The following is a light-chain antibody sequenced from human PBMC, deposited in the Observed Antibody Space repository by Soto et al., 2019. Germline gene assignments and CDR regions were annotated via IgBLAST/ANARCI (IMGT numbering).Light chain of an antibody. V-gene: IGLV3-27*01. Sequence: SYELTQPSSVSVSPGQTARITCSGAVLAKKYARWFQQKPGQAPVLVIYKDSERPSGIPERFSGSSSGTTVTLTISGAQVEDEADYYCYSAADNNLGVFGTGTKLTVL. CDR2: KDS. CDR3: YSAADNNLGV. J-gene: IGLJ1*01. CDR1: VLAKKY.